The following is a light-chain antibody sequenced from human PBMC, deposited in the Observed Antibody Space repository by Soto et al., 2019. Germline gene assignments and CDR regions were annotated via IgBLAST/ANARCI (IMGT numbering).Light chain of an antibody. J-gene: IGKJ3*01. V-gene: IGKV3-20*01. CDR2: GAS. Sequence: EIVLTQSPGTLSLSPGERATPSCRPSQGVGGSSLAWSQQKPGQAPRVLIYGASSRATGIPDRFSGSGSGTDFTLTISRLEPEDFAVYYCQQYATSPFTFGPGTKVDIK. CDR1: QGVGGSS. CDR3: QQYATSPFT.